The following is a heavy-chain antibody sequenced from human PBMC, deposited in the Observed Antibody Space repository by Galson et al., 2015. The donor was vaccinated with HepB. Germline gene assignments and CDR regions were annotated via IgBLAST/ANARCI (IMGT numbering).Heavy chain of an antibody. CDR2: IYSGGST. J-gene: IGHJ3*02. CDR3: ARGYTAMGLGAFDI. CDR1: EFTFSNYA. D-gene: IGHD5-18*01. V-gene: IGHV3-66*01. Sequence: SLRLSCAASEFTFSNYAMNWVRQAPGKGLEWVSVIYSGGSTYYADSVKGRFTISRDNSKNTLYLQMNSLRAEDTAVYYCARGYTAMGLGAFDIWGQGTAVTVSS.